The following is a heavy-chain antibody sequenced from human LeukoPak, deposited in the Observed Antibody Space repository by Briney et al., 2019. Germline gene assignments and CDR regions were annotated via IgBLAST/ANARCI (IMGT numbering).Heavy chain of an antibody. CDR2: ISGGGGSA. V-gene: IGHV3-23*01. D-gene: IGHD3-22*01. J-gene: IGHJ4*02. CDR1: GFTFSSYA. Sequence: GGSLRLSCAASGFTFSSYAMSWVRQAPGKGLEWVSAISGGGGSAYYVDSVKGRFTISRDNSNNTLYLQMNSLRAEDTAVYYCAKDRYFDSSGYYGFEYWGQGTLVTVSS. CDR3: AKDRYFDSSGYYGFEY.